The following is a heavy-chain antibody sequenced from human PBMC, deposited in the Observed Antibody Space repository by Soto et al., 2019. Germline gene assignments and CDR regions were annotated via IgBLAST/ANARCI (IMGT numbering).Heavy chain of an antibody. CDR2: MNEDGGTT. CDR3: DSYLSGPADV. D-gene: IGHD3-16*02. V-gene: IGHV3-74*02. CDR1: GFSFSSYW. Sequence: EVQLVESGGGLVRPGGSLRLSCAASGFSFSSYWMHWVRQVPGKGLVWVARMNEDGGTTDYADSVKGRFTISRDNAKNTLYLHMIRLRVEATAVYYCDSYLSGPADVWCQANPVTGSS. J-gene: IGHJ6*02.